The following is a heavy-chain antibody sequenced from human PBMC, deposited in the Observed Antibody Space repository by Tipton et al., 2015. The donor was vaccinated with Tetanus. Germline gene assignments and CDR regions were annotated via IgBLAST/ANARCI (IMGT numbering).Heavy chain of an antibody. CDR3: ARERGYYVNAMDV. D-gene: IGHD3-16*01. CDR2: VSSSGRT. J-gene: IGHJ6*02. V-gene: IGHV4-4*08. Sequence: TLSLTCTVSGASISNFYWSWIRQPPGKGLEWIAYVSSSGRTNYNPSLKSRVTISVDTSKNQFSLKLSSVTAADTAVYYCARERGYYVNAMDVWGQGTTVTVSS. CDR1: GASISNFY.